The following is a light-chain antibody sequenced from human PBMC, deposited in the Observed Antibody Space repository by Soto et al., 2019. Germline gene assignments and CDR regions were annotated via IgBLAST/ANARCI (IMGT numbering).Light chain of an antibody. V-gene: IGLV5-45*03. CDR3: MIWHNSAVV. CDR2: YKSDSDK. Sequence: QSVLTQPSSLSASPGASASLTYTLRSGINVGTYRIYWYQQKPGSPPQYLLRYKSDSDKQQGSGVPSRFSGSKDASANAGILLISGLQSEDEADYYCMIWHNSAVVFGGGTKVTVL. J-gene: IGLJ2*01. CDR1: SGINVGTYR.